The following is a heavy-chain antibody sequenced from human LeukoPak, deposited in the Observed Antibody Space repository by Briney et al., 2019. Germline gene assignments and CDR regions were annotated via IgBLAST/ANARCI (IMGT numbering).Heavy chain of an antibody. J-gene: IGHJ4*02. V-gene: IGHV1-2*02. Sequence: ASVKVSCKASGYSFSDFYMHWVRQAPGQGLEWMGWINPNSGGTNYAQKFQGRVTMTRDTSISTAYMELSRLRSDDTAVYYCARASSYYDSSAPFDYWDQGTLVTVSS. CDR2: INPNSGGT. CDR3: ARASSYYDSSAPFDY. CDR1: GYSFSDFY. D-gene: IGHD3-22*01.